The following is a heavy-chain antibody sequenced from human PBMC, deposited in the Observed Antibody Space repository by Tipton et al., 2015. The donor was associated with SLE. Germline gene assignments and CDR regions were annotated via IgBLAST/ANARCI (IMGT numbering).Heavy chain of an antibody. CDR2: IYQSGST. CDR3: ARGGRFLEWLTY. CDR1: GGSISSGGYS. Sequence: TLSLTCAVSGGSISSGGYSWSWIRQPPGKGLEWIGNIYQSGSTYYNPSLKSRVTISVDTSKNQFSLKLSSVTAADTAVYYCARGGRFLEWLTYWGQGTLVTVSS. V-gene: IGHV4-30-2*05. J-gene: IGHJ4*02. D-gene: IGHD3-3*01.